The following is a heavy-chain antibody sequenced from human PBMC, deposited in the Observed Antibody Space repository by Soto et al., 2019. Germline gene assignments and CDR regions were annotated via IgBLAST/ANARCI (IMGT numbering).Heavy chain of an antibody. V-gene: IGHV3-30*18. CDR2: ISYDGNNK. J-gene: IGHJ6*02. D-gene: IGHD4-17*01. Sequence: QLVESGGGVVPPGASLRLSCAASGFTFRTFGMHWVRQTPGKGLEWVAVISYDGNNKVYADSVKGRFTISRDNFKNTVDLVMNNLKVDDTAVYYCAKDLQAYGDYDYYCYGLDVWGQGATVSVSS. CDR3: AKDLQAYGDYDYYCYGLDV. CDR1: GFTFRTFG.